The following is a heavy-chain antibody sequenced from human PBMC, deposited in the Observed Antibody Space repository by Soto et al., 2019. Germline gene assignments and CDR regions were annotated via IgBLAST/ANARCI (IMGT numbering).Heavy chain of an antibody. J-gene: IGHJ6*02. D-gene: IGHD2-2*01. CDR3: ARVLSWEIVLVPAAITGMDV. CDR2: TYYRSKWYN. Sequence: PSQTLSLTCAISGDSVSSNSAAWNWIRQSPSRGLEWLGRTYYRSKWYNDYAVSLKSRITINPDTSKNQFSLQLNSVTPEDTAVYFCARVLSWEIVLVPAAITGMDVWGQGTTVTVSS. V-gene: IGHV6-1*01. CDR1: GDSVSSNSAA.